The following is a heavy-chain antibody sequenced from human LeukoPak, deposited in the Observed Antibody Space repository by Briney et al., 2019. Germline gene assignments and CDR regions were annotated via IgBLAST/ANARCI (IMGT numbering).Heavy chain of an antibody. J-gene: IGHJ3*02. Sequence: ASETLSLTCTVSGGSISSSNYYWGWIRQPPGKGLEWIGSIYHGGSTYYNPSLKSRVTISVDTSKNQFSLKLSSVTAADTAVYYCARPVLPRAFDIWGQGTMVTVSS. CDR1: GGSISSSNYY. V-gene: IGHV4-39*07. D-gene: IGHD3-10*01. CDR3: ARPVLPRAFDI. CDR2: IYHGGST.